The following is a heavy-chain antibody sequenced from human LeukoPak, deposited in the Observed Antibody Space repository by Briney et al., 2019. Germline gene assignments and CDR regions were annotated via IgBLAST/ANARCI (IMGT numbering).Heavy chain of an antibody. D-gene: IGHD1-14*01. CDR2: IYYSGNT. CDR3: ARKRNRGTFDY. J-gene: IGHJ4*02. Sequence: SQTLSLTCTVSGGSINSDDHYWSWTRQPPGKGLEWIGSIYYSGNTYYSPSLKSRITISVDTSKNQLSLELNSVTAADTAVYYCARKRNRGTFDYWGQGTLVTVSS. CDR1: GGSINSDDHY. V-gene: IGHV4-30-4*01.